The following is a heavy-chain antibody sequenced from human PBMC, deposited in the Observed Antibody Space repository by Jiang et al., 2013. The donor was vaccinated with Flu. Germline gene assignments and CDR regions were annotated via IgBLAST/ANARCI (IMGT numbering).Heavy chain of an antibody. CDR1: GYTFTSYG. D-gene: IGHD5-12*01. V-gene: IGHV1-18*01. J-gene: IGHJ4*02. Sequence: SGAEVKKPGSSVKVSCKASGYTFTSYGISWVRQAPGQGLEWMGWISAYNGNTNYAQKLQGRVTMTTDTSTSTAYMELRSLRSDDTAVYYCARSWDLKSGYEGADPGYWGQGTLVTVSS. CDR3: ARSWDLKSGYEGADPGY. CDR2: ISAYNGNT.